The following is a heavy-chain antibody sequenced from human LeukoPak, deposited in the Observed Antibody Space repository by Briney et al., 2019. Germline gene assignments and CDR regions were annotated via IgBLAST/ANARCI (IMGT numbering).Heavy chain of an antibody. V-gene: IGHV3-15*01. J-gene: IGHJ4*02. CDR3: TTDQARFMHYYDRSFDY. CDR2: IKSKTDGGTT. Sequence: GGSLRLSCAASGFTFSNALMSWVRQAPGKGLEWVGRIKSKTDGGTTDYAAPVKGRFTISRADSKNTLYLQMNSLKTEDTAVYYCTTDQARFMHYYDRSFDYWGQGTLVTVSS. CDR1: GFTFSNAL. D-gene: IGHD3-22*01.